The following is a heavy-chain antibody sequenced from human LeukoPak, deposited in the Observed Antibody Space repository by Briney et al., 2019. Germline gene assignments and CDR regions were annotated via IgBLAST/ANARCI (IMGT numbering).Heavy chain of an antibody. D-gene: IGHD2-15*01. J-gene: IGHJ4*02. CDR3: AKDVVVAAPPPPYYFDY. V-gene: IGHV3-43*02. Sequence: GGSLRLSCAASGFTFDDYAMHWVRQAPGKGLEWVSLISGDGGSTYYADSVKGRFTISRDNSKNSLYLQVNSLRTEDTALYYRAKDVVVAAPPPPYYFDYWGQGTLVTVSS. CDR2: ISGDGGST. CDR1: GFTFDDYA.